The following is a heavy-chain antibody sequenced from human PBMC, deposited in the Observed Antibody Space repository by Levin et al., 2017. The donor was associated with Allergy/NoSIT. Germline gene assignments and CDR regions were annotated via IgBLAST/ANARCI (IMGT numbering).Heavy chain of an antibody. CDR3: VRKGFYSLDK. CDR2: IHHGGST. V-gene: IGHV4-4*02. CDR1: GDSISSPGW. Sequence: SETLSLTCAVSGDSISSPGWWSWVRQPPGQGLEWVGQIHHGGSTNYNPSLPSLKSRVTISLDKSNNQVSLRLSSVTAADTAVYYCVRKGFYSLDKWGQGTPVTVSS. J-gene: IGHJ4*02. D-gene: IGHD2-21*01.